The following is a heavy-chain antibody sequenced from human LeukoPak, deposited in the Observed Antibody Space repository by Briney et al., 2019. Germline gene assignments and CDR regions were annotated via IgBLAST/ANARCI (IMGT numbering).Heavy chain of an antibody. CDR3: AKDSYYYDTSGYDYFDY. CDR2: IKQDGSEK. D-gene: IGHD3-22*01. Sequence: GGSLRLSCAASGFTFSSYWMSWVRQAPGKGLEWVANIKQDGSEKYYVDSVKGRFTISRDNAKNSLYLQMNSLRAEDTAVYYCAKDSYYYDTSGYDYFDYWGQGTLVTVS. CDR1: GFTFSSYW. V-gene: IGHV3-7*03. J-gene: IGHJ4*02.